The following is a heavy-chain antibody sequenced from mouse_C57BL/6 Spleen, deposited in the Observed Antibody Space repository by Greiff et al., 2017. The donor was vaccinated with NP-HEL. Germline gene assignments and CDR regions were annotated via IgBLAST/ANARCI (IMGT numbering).Heavy chain of an antibody. CDR3: ARTSWYYFDY. CDR2: ISSGSSTI. J-gene: IGHJ2*01. Sequence: EVMLVESGGGLVKPGGSLKLSCAASGFTFSDYGMHWVRQAPEKGLEWVAYISSGSSTIYYADTVKGRFTISRDNAKNTLFLQMTSLRSEDTAMYYCARTSWYYFDYWGQGTTLTVSS. V-gene: IGHV5-17*01. CDR1: GFTFSDYG.